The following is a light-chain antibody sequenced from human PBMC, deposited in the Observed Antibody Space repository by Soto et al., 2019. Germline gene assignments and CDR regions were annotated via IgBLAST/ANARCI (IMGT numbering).Light chain of an antibody. V-gene: IGKV1-12*01. J-gene: IGKJ2*03. Sequence: DLQMTQSPSSVSASVGDRVTITCRASQGISGWLAWYQQKPGKAPKLLIYAASSLQSGVPSRFSGSGYGTDFTLTISSLQPEDFATYYCQQANSFPYSFGQGTKLEIK. CDR1: QGISGW. CDR3: QQANSFPYS. CDR2: AAS.